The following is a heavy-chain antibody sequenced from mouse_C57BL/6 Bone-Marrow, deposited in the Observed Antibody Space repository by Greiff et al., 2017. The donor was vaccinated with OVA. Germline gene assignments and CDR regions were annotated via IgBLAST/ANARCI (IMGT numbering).Heavy chain of an antibody. J-gene: IGHJ1*03. Sequence: QVQLQQPGAELVKPGASVKMSCKASGYTFTSYWITWVKQRPGQGLEWIGDIYPGSGSTNYNEKFKSKATLTVDTSSSTAYMQLSSLTSEDSAVYYCARMAVTTWYFDGWGTGTTVTVSS. CDR1: GYTFTSYW. D-gene: IGHD2-2*01. CDR2: IYPGSGST. V-gene: IGHV1-55*01. CDR3: ARMAVTTWYFDG.